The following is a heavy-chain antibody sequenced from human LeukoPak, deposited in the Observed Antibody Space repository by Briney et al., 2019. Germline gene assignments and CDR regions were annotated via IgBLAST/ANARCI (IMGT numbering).Heavy chain of an antibody. CDR1: GFTFNIYA. CDR2: ISSNGGKT. D-gene: IGHD3-22*01. V-gene: IGHV3-64D*06. CDR3: VKDDTYFYDRSGPD. J-gene: IGHJ4*02. Sequence: PGGSLRLSCSASGFTFNIYAMHWVRQAPGKGLEYVSAISSNGGKTYYADSVKGRFTISRDNSKNTLYLQMSNLRTEDTAVYYCVKDDTYFYDRSGPDWGQGALITVSS.